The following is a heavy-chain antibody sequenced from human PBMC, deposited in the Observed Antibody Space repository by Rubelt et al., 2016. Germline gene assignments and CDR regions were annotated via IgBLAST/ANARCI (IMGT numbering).Heavy chain of an antibody. V-gene: IGHV1-2*06. J-gene: IGHJ5*02. CDR3: ARGDGTAFDP. CDR1: GYTFTGYY. D-gene: IGHD2-21*02. CDR2: FNPNSGGP. Sequence: QVQLVQSGAEVKKPGASVKVSCKASGYTFTGYYMHWVRQAPGQGLEWMGRFNPNSGGPNYAQKFQGRVTMTRDTSISTAYRELSRLRADETAVYYCARGDGTAFDPWGQGTLVTVSS.